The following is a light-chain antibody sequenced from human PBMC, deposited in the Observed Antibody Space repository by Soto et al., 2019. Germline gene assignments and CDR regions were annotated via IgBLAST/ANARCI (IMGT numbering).Light chain of an antibody. CDR2: GAS. CDR1: QSISNNY. CDR3: QQYGSSPPYT. V-gene: IGKV3-20*01. Sequence: EIVLTQSPGTLSLSPGERATLSCRASQSISNNYLAWYQQKPGQAPRLLIYGASSRATGIPDRFSGSGSGTDFTLTISRLEPEDMAVYYCQQYGSSPPYTFGQGAKLEIK. J-gene: IGKJ2*01.